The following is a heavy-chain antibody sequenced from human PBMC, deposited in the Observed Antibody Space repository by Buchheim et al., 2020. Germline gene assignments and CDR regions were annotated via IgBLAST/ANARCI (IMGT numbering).Heavy chain of an antibody. J-gene: IGHJ5*02. V-gene: IGHV4-34*01. CDR2: INRSGST. CDR3: ARQKLLHNWYDP. CDR1: GGSFSGYY. D-gene: IGHD2-15*01. Sequence: QVQLQQWGAGLLKPSETLSLTCAVYGGSFSGYYWSWIRQPPGKGLEWIGEINRSGSTNYNPSLKSRVTISVDTSKNHFSLKLSSVTAADTAVYYCARQKLLHNWYDPWGQGTL.